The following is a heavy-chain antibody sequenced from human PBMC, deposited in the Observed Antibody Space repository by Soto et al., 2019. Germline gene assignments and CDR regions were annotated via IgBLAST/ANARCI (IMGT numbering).Heavy chain of an antibody. CDR1: GGSISSYY. Sequence: SETLSLTCTVSGGSISSYYWSWIRQPPGKGLEWIGNIYYSGCTNYNPSLKSRVTISVDTSKYQFSKRLSAVTAADTAVYYCARKGVMKAFDFWGQGTMVTVSS. V-gene: IGHV4-59*01. D-gene: IGHD3-16*01. CDR3: ARKGVMKAFDF. CDR2: IYYSGCT. J-gene: IGHJ3*01.